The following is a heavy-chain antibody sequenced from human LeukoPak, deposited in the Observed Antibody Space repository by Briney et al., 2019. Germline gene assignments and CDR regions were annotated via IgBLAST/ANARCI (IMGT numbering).Heavy chain of an antibody. CDR1: GFTFSSYA. V-gene: IGHV3-30-3*01. CDR3: ARDLRLQTKRNLDSSGWSGYGFDY. J-gene: IGHJ4*02. Sequence: PGGSLRLSCAASGFTFSSYAMHWVRQAPGKGLEWVAVISYDGSNKYYADSVKGRFTISRDNSKNTLYLQMNSLRAEDTAVYYCARDLRLQTKRNLDSSGWSGYGFDYWGQGTLVTVSS. D-gene: IGHD6-19*01. CDR2: ISYDGSNK.